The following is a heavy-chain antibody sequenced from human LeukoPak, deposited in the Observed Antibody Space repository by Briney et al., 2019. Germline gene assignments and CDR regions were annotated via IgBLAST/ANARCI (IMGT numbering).Heavy chain of an antibody. CDR2: IYHSGST. CDR3: ARGWGYGSGSYYNGFDY. Sequence: SETLSLTCAVSGGSISSGGYSWRWIRQPPGKGLEWIVYIYHSGSTYYNPSLKSRVTISVDRSKNQFSLKLSSVTAADTAVYYCARGWGYGSGSYYNGFDYWGQGTLVTVSS. D-gene: IGHD3-10*01. CDR1: GGSISSGGYS. J-gene: IGHJ4*02. V-gene: IGHV4-30-2*01.